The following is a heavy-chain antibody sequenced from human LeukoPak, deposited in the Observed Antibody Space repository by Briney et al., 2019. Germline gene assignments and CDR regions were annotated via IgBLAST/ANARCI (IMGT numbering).Heavy chain of an antibody. V-gene: IGHV1-3*01. CDR2: INAGNGNT. D-gene: IGHD3-22*01. CDR1: GYTFTSYA. J-gene: IGHJ6*02. Sequence: ASVKVSCKASGYTFTSYAMHWVRQAPGQRLEWMGWINAGNGNTKYSQKFQGRVTMTEDTSTDTAYMELSSLRSEDTAVYYCATAYYYDSSGYSAWYYYGMDVWGQGTTVTVSS. CDR3: ATAYYYDSSGYSAWYYYGMDV.